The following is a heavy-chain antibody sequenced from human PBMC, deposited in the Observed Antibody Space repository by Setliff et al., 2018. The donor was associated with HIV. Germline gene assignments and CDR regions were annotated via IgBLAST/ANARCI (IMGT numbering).Heavy chain of an antibody. D-gene: IGHD3-22*01. J-gene: IGHJ4*02. Sequence: PGGSLRLSCAASGFTFSNYAMSWVRQAPGEGLEWVSAILSTGERTFYADSVKGRFTISRDNSENTVYLQMNSLRAEDTAEYYCAKELAASGLGYFDSWGRGILVTVSS. CDR2: ILSTGERT. V-gene: IGHV3-23*01. CDR1: GFTFSNYA. CDR3: AKELAASGLGYFDS.